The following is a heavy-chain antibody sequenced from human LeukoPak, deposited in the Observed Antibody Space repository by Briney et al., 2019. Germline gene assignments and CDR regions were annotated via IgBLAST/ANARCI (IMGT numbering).Heavy chain of an antibody. CDR2: IIPIFGTA. CDR3: ARENEKQWLGGSVY. V-gene: IGHV1-69*05. Sequence: ASVKVSCKASGGTFSSYAISWVRQAPGQGLEWMGGIIPIFGTANYAQKFQGRVTITTDESTSTAYMELSSLRSEDTAVYYCARENEKQWLGGSVYWGQGTLVTVSS. D-gene: IGHD6-19*01. J-gene: IGHJ4*02. CDR1: GGTFSSYA.